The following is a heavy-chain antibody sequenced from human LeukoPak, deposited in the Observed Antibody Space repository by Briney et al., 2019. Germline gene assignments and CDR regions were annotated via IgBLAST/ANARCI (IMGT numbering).Heavy chain of an antibody. CDR2: INHSGST. Sequence: SETLSLTCAAYGGSFSGYYWSWIRQPPGKGLEWIGEINHSGSTNYNPSLKSRVTISVDTSKNQFSLKLSSVTAADTAVYYCARSPSSSWYVYWFDPWGQGTLVTVSS. V-gene: IGHV4-34*01. D-gene: IGHD6-13*01. CDR3: ARSPSSSWYVYWFDP. CDR1: GGSFSGYY. J-gene: IGHJ5*02.